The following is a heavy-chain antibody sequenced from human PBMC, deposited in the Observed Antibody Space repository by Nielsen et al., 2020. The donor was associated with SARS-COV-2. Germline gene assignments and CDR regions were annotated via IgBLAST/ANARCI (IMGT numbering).Heavy chain of an antibody. CDR1: GFPFSSYE. CDR2: IGGNGRNI. V-gene: IGHV3-48*03. CDR3: AKRSGYTSGWYGDY. Sequence: GGSLRLSCAASGFPFSSYEMNWVRQAPGKALEWLSCIGGNGRNIFYADSVKGRFTISRDNSKNTLYLQMNSLRAEDTAVYYCAKRSGYTSGWYGDYWGQGTLVTVSS. D-gene: IGHD6-19*01. J-gene: IGHJ4*02.